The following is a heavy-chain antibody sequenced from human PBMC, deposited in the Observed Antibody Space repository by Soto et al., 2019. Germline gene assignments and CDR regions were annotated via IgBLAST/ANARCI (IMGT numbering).Heavy chain of an antibody. J-gene: IGHJ6*03. CDR2: ISGSTGTT. CDR3: AKDTSSSPYYMDV. V-gene: IGHV3-23*01. Sequence: EVQVLESGGGSVQPGGSLRLSCAASGFTFSHFAMSWVRHAPGKGLEWVSEISGSTGTTYYADSVKGRFIISRDNSKNTLHLQMNSLRAEDTAVYYCAKDTSSSPYYMDVWGKGTTVTVSS. D-gene: IGHD2-2*01. CDR1: GFTFSHFA.